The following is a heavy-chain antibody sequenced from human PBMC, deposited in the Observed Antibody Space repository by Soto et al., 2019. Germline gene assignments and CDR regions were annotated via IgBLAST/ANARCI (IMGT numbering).Heavy chain of an antibody. CDR2: ISYDGTNK. CDR1: GFTFNSYG. J-gene: IGHJ4*02. Sequence: QVQLVESGGGVVQPGRSLRLSCAASGFTFNSYGMHWVRQAPGKGLEWVAIISYDGTNKYYADSVKGRFTISRDNSKNTLYLQMNSLTAEAAAVYYCAKGLRPVMVAAPFGYWGQGTLVTVSS. V-gene: IGHV3-30*18. D-gene: IGHD2-15*01. CDR3: AKGLRPVMVAAPFGY.